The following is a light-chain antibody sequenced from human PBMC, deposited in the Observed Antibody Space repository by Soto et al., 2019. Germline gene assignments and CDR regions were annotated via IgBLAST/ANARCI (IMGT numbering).Light chain of an antibody. V-gene: IGKV1-5*01. CDR2: YVS. CDR3: QQYNSYST. CDR1: QSLSGR. Sequence: DIQMTQSPSTLSSSVGDRVTITCRASQSLSGRLAWYQQRPGQAPKLLIYYVSTMESGVTSRFSGTGTGSGTEFTLSISDLQPDDFATYYCQQYNSYSTFGPGTKVEVK. J-gene: IGKJ1*01.